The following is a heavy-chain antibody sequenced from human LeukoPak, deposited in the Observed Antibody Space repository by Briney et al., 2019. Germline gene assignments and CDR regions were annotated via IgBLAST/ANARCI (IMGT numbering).Heavy chain of an antibody. V-gene: IGHV3-21*01. CDR3: AREGEQRGYSGYIDY. CDR2: ISSSSSYI. CDR1: GFTFGSYS. J-gene: IGHJ4*02. Sequence: GGSLRLSCAASGFTFGSYSMNWVRQAPGKGLEWVSSISSSSSYIYYADSVKGRFTISRDNAKNSLYLQMNSLRAEDTAVYYCAREGEQRGYSGYIDYWGQGTLVTVSS. D-gene: IGHD5-12*01.